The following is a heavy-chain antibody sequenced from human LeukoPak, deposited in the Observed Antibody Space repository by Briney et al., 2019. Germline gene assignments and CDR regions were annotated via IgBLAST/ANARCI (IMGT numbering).Heavy chain of an antibody. CDR3: ARVYQSAEYYFDY. V-gene: IGHV4-59*01. CDR2: IYYTGST. D-gene: IGHD2-2*01. CDR1: GGSIDSYY. J-gene: IGHJ4*02. Sequence: SETLSLTCTVSGGSIDSYYWSLIRQPPGKGLEWIGYIYYTGSTEYHPSLKSRVTISLDTSKNQFSLQLTSVTAADTAVSYRARVYQSAEYYFDYWGQGILVSVSS.